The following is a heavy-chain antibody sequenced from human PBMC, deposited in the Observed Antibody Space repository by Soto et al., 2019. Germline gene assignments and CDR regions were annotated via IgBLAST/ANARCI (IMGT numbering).Heavy chain of an antibody. V-gene: IGHV4-34*01. Sequence: QVQLQQWGAGLLKPSETLSLTCAVYGGSFSGYYWSWIRQPPGKALAWIGEINHSGRTNYNPSLKSRVTISVDTSKNQFSLKLSSVTAADTAVYYCASHPIDYWGQGTLVTVSS. CDR1: GGSFSGYY. CDR3: ASHPIDY. J-gene: IGHJ4*02. CDR2: INHSGRT.